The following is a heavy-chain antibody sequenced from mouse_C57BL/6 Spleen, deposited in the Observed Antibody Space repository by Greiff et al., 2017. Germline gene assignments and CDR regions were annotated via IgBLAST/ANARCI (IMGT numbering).Heavy chain of an antibody. CDR2: IDPETGGT. Sequence: VQLQQSGAELVRPGASVTLSCKASGYTFTDYEMHWVKQTPVHGLEWIGAIDPETGGTAYNQKFKGKAILTADKSSSTAYMELRSLTSEDSAVYYCTRGLYGNYEGWGQGTTLTVSS. CDR3: TRGLYGNYEG. D-gene: IGHD2-1*01. CDR1: GYTFTDYE. V-gene: IGHV1-15*01. J-gene: IGHJ2*01.